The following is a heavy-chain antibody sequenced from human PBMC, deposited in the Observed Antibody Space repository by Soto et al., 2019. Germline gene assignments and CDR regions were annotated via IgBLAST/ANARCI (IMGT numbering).Heavy chain of an antibody. Sequence: GSLRLSCAASGLTFSDRYMDWVRQAPGKGLEWVGRIRKKTNSYTTEYAASVKGRFIISRDDSTNSLYLQMSSLKTEDTAVYYCTTVTTVDYYFDYWGQGTLVTVSS. CDR1: GLTFSDRY. CDR2: IRKKTNSYTT. CDR3: TTVTTVDYYFDY. D-gene: IGHD4-17*01. J-gene: IGHJ4*02. V-gene: IGHV3-72*01.